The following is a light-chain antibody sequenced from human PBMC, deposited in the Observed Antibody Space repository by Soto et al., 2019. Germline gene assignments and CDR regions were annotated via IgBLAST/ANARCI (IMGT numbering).Light chain of an antibody. CDR1: QSVSGN. Sequence: EIVMTQSPATLSVSPGEGATLSCRASQSVSGNLAWYQQKPGQAPRLLIYGASTRATGIPARFSGSGSGTEFTLTISSLQTDDFALYYCQQYNNWPPWTFGQGTKVDIK. CDR2: GAS. V-gene: IGKV3-15*01. CDR3: QQYNNWPPWT. J-gene: IGKJ1*01.